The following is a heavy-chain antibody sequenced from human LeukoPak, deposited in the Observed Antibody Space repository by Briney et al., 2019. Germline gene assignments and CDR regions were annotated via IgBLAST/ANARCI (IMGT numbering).Heavy chain of an antibody. V-gene: IGHV4-4*07. Sequence: SETLSLTCTVSGGSISSYYWSWIRQPAGKGLEWIGRIYTSGSTNYNPSLKSRVTMSVDTSKNQFSLKLSSVTAADTAVYYCARSPTSSYYDFWSGYPPPIYYFDYWGQGTLVTVSS. CDR2: IYTSGST. CDR3: ARSPTSSYYDFWSGYPPPIYYFDY. D-gene: IGHD3-3*01. J-gene: IGHJ4*02. CDR1: GGSISSYY.